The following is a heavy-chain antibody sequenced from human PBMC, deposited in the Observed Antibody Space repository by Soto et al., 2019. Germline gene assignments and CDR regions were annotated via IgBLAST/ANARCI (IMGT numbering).Heavy chain of an antibody. CDR2: INHSGST. V-gene: IGHV4-34*01. CDR1: SWSFRGYY. CDR3: ARGERDGYFQH. J-gene: IGHJ1*01. Sequence: PSETLSLTCAVYSWSFRGYYWRWIRQPPGKGLEWIGEINHSGSTNYNPSLKSRVTISVDTSKNQFSLKLSSVTAADTAVYYCARGERDGYFQHWGQGTQVTAPQ. D-gene: IGHD1-1*01.